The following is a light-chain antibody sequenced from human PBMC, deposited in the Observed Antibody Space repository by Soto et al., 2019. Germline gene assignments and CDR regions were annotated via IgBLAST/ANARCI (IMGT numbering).Light chain of an antibody. V-gene: IGKV1-27*01. Sequence: DIQMTQPPSSLPASVGDRVTITCRASQGISNYLAWYQQKTGKVPKLLIYAASTLQSGVQSRFSGSGSGTDFTLTISSLHPEEVATYYCQKYNSAPQTVGQGTKVELK. CDR3: QKYNSAPQT. CDR1: QGISNY. CDR2: AAS. J-gene: IGKJ1*01.